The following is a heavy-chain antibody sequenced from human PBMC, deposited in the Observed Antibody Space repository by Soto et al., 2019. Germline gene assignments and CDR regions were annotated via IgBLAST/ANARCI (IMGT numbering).Heavy chain of an antibody. CDR1: GFTFSSYS. CDR2: ISSSSSYI. J-gene: IGHJ4*02. Sequence: GSLRLSCAASGFTFSSYSMNWVRQAPGKGLEWVSSISSSSSYIYYADSVKGRFTISRDNAKNSLYLQMNSLRAEDTAVYYCARVGGIAARQPGDYFDYWGQGTLVTVSS. V-gene: IGHV3-21*01. D-gene: IGHD6-6*01. CDR3: ARVGGIAARQPGDYFDY.